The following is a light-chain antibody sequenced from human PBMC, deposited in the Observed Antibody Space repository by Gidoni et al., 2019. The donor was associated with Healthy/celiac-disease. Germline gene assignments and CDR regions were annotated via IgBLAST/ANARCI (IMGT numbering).Light chain of an antibody. Sequence: QSALTQPASVSGSPGQSITISCTGTSSDVGGYNYVSWYHQHPGKAPKLMIYDVSNRPSGVSNRFSGSKSGNTAPLTISGLQAEDEADYYCSSYTSSSTLAFGGGTKLTVL. CDR1: SSDVGGYNY. J-gene: IGLJ2*01. V-gene: IGLV2-14*01. CDR2: DVS. CDR3: SSYTSSSTLA.